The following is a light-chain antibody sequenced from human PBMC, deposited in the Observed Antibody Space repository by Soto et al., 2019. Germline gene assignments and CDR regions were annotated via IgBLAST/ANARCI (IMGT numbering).Light chain of an antibody. J-gene: IGKJ4*01. V-gene: IGKV1-5*03. Sequence: DFQMTQSPSTLSASIGDRVNITCRASQSISSWLAWYQQKPGKAPKVLIYKASNLESGVPSRFSGSGSETEFTLTISSLQPDDFATYYCQQYNVYSTFGGGTKVDIK. CDR3: QQYNVYST. CDR1: QSISSW. CDR2: KAS.